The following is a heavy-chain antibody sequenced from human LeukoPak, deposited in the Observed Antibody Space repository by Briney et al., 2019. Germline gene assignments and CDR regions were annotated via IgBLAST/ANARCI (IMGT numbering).Heavy chain of an antibody. CDR3: ARDRGLDSSSWYDYYYYGMDV. CDR1: GGSISSSNW. CDR2: IYHSGST. V-gene: IGHV4-4*02. Sequence: PSETLSLTCAVSGGSISSSNWWSWVRQPPGKGLEWIGGIYHSGSTNYNPSPKSRVTISVDKSKNQFSLKLSSVTAADTAVYYCARDRGLDSSSWYDYYYYGMDVWGQGTTVTVSS. J-gene: IGHJ6*02. D-gene: IGHD6-13*01.